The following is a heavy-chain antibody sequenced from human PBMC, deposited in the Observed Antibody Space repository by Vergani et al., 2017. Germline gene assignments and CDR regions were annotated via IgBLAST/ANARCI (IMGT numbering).Heavy chain of an antibody. CDR1: GYSINSGYY. Sequence: QVQLQESGPGLVKPSETLSLTCTVSGYSINSGYYWGWIRQPPGKGLEWIATIYHSGNTYYNPSLKSRFTISVDTSRNHFSLNLTAVTAADTAMYYCARHSRAHCVSTSCYWPLPLRYWGQGALVTVSS. CDR3: ARHSRAHCVSTSCYWPLPLRY. J-gene: IGHJ4*02. V-gene: IGHV4-38-2*02. CDR2: IYHSGNT. D-gene: IGHD2-2*01.